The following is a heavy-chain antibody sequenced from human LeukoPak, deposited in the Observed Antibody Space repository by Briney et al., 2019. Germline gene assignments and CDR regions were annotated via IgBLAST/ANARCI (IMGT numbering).Heavy chain of an antibody. CDR3: ARDRKPYSSGWYLNWFDP. CDR2: IWYDGSNK. D-gene: IGHD6-19*01. CDR1: GFTFSGYG. V-gene: IGHV3-33*01. J-gene: IGHJ5*02. Sequence: PGGSLRLSCAASGFTFSGYGMHWVRQAPGKGLEWVAVIWYDGSNKYYADSVKGRFTISRDNSKNTLYLQMNSLRAEDTAVYYCARDRKPYSSGWYLNWFDPWGQGTLVTVSS.